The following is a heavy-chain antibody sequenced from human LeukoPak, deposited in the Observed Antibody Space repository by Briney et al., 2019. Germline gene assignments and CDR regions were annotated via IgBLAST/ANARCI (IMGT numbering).Heavy chain of an antibody. D-gene: IGHD3-22*01. Sequence: PSETLSLTCIVSGGSISSHYWSWIRQTPGKGLEYIGYIYYSGSTDYNPSLKSRVTISLDTSKNQFSLHLSPVTAADTAVYYCARRSGVLDSRDSRYYFDHWGQGTLVTVSS. V-gene: IGHV4-59*11. CDR2: IYYSGST. CDR3: ARRSGVLDSRDSRYYFDH. CDR1: GGSISSHY. J-gene: IGHJ4*02.